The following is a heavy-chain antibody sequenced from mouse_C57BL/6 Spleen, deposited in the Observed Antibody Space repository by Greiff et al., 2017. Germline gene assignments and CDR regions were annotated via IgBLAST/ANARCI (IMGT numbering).Heavy chain of an antibody. J-gene: IGHJ1*03. CDR3: TREGRYFDV. V-gene: IGHV1-15*01. CDR2: IDPETGGT. D-gene: IGHD3-3*01. CDR1: GYTFTDYE. Sequence: VQRVESGAELVRPGASVTLSCKASGYTFTDYEMHWVKQTPVPGLEWIGAIDPETGGTAYNQKFKGKAILTADKSSSTAYMELRSLTSEDSAVYYCTREGRYFDVWGTGTTVTVSS.